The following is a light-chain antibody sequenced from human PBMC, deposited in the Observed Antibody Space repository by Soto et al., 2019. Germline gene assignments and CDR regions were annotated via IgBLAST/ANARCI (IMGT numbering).Light chain of an antibody. CDR3: QQRDNWTPGFT. V-gene: IGKV3-11*01. CDR1: QTVNSY. CDR2: DTS. J-gene: IGKJ3*01. Sequence: DTVLTQSPATLSLSPGERATLSCRTSQTVNSYLAWYQQKRGQAPRILIYDTSNRAAGIPARFSGSGSGTDCTLITSSLEPEDFAVYYCQQRDNWTPGFTFGPGIRVDV.